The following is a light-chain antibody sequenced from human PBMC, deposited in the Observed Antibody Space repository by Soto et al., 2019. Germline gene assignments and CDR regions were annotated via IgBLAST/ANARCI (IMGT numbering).Light chain of an antibody. J-gene: IGLJ2*01. CDR2: EVG. CDR3: SSYSGINSRHLI. V-gene: IGLV2-14*01. CDR1: RTDIGNYQY. Sequence: QSALTQPASVSGSPGQSVTISCSGTRTDIGNYQYVSWYQQRPGEAPKLVIYEVGHRPSGLSDRFSGSKSGFTASLTISGLQPEDEADYYCSSYSGINSRHLIFGGGTKLTVL.